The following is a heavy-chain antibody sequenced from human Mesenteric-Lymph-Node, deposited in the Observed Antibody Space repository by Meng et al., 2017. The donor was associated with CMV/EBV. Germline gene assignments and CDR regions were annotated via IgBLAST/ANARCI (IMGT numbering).Heavy chain of an antibody. D-gene: IGHD5-24*01. Sequence: SETLSLTCTVAGGSISNYYWSWIRQPPGKGLEWIGYIQNSGITNYNPSLKSRVSMSVDTSRNQFSLNLYSVTAADTAVYYCARVGGYNYPYFDYWGQGTLVTVSS. CDR1: GGSISNYY. CDR2: IQNSGIT. CDR3: ARVGGYNYPYFDY. J-gene: IGHJ4*02. V-gene: IGHV4-59*01.